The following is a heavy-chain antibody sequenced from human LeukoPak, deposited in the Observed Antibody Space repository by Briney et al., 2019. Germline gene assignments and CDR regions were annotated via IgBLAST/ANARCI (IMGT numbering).Heavy chain of an antibody. D-gene: IGHD2/OR15-2a*01. J-gene: IGHJ3*02. CDR1: GGSISGNYY. V-gene: IGHV4-61*02. CDR3: ARDSHAYFDAFDI. Sequence: SETLSLTRTVSGGSISGNYYWSWIRQPAGKGLEWIGRIYARGNTNYNPSLKSRVTISVDTSKNQFSLKLSSVTAADTAVYFCARDSHAYFDAFDIWGQGTMVTVSS. CDR2: IYARGNT.